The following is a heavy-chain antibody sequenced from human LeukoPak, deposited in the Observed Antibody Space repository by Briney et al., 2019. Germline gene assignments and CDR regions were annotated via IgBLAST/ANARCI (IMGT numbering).Heavy chain of an antibody. CDR3: SRGGKDSYGLDY. V-gene: IGHV4-59*01. CDR1: GGSINNYY. D-gene: IGHD5-18*01. CDR2: IYYSGST. J-gene: IGHJ4*02. Sequence: SETLSLTCTVSGGSINNYYWGWIRQPPGKGLEWIGYIYYSGSTTYNSSLKSRVTISVDTSKNQFSLKVNSVTAADTAVYYCSRGGKDSYGLDYWGQGTLVTVSS.